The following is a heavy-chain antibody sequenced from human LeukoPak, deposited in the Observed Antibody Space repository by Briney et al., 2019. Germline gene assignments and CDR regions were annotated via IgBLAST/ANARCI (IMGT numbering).Heavy chain of an antibody. CDR1: GFTVSTYA. Sequence: GGSLRLSCAASGFTVSTYAMSWVRQAPGKGLEWVSGITDSGGSTYYADSVKGRFTISRDNSKNTLYVQMNSLRAEDTAVYYCAKHSGSYGFDYWGQGTLVTVYS. CDR2: ITDSGGST. V-gene: IGHV3-23*01. CDR3: AKHSGSYGFDY. J-gene: IGHJ4*02. D-gene: IGHD1-26*01.